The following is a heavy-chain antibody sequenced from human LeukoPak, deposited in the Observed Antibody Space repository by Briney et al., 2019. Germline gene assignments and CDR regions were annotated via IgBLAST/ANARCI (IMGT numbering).Heavy chain of an antibody. D-gene: IGHD5-24*01. J-gene: IGHJ6*04. CDR1: GGTFTFGTAG. Sequence: VASVKVSCKTSGGTFTFGTAGVTWVRQASGQRLEWLGGIIPLFDSPHYAPNFQGRLTITADRFSGVAYMDLSSLSSEDTAIYYCARAYIVNTNGDNVDYHMHVWGTGTTVTVSS. CDR3: ARAYIVNTNGDNVDYHMHV. V-gene: IGHV1-69*06. CDR2: IIPLFDSP.